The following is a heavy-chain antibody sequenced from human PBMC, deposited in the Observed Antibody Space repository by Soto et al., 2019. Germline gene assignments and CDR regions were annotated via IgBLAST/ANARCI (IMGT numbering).Heavy chain of an antibody. Sequence: SETLSLTCTISCDSITASYSNLAWIRQPPGKGLEWIGTFYYSGTTSQNPPLGSRITISGDTSRNQFSLNLRSVTAADSGVYYCAKLVRDDVRRSDLDHWGQGTLVTAPQ. V-gene: IGHV4-39*01. CDR2: FYYSGTT. D-gene: IGHD3-10*02. J-gene: IGHJ4*02. CDR1: CDSITASYSN. CDR3: AKLVRDDVRRSDLDH.